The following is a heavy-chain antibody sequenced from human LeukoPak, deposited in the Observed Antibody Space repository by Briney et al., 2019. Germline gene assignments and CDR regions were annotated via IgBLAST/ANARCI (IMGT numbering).Heavy chain of an antibody. J-gene: IGHJ4*02. Sequence: GGSLRPSCAASGNYWMHWVRQAPGKGLVWVSHINSDGSWTSYADSVKGRFTISKDNAKNTVHLQMNSLRAEDTAVYYCVSFYETYWGRGTLVTVSS. V-gene: IGHV3-74*01. CDR3: VSFYETY. CDR2: INSDGSWT. CDR1: GNYW. D-gene: IGHD2/OR15-2a*01.